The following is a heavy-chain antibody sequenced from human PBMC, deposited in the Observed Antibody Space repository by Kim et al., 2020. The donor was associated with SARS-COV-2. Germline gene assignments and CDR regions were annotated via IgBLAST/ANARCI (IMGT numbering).Heavy chain of an antibody. CDR2: ISGSGGST. CDR3: AKGAIGVVRGVIIGGFDY. CDR1: GFTFSSYA. D-gene: IGHD3-10*01. J-gene: IGHJ4*02. Sequence: GGSLRLSCAASGFTFSSYAMSWVRQAPGKGLEWVSAISGSGGSTYYADSVKGRFTISRDNSKNTLYLQMNSLRAEDTAVYYCAKGAIGVVRGVIIGGFDYWGQGTLVTVSS. V-gene: IGHV3-23*01.